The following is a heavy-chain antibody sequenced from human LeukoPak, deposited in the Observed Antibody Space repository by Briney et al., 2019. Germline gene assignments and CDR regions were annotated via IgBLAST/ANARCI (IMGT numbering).Heavy chain of an antibody. CDR3: AKTTGGWFDP. CDR2: ISFDGSNK. D-gene: IGHD4-17*01. V-gene: IGHV3-30*18. Sequence: PGGSLRLSCAASGFTFSSNGMHWVRQAPGKGLEWVAVISFDGSNKYYADSVKGRFTIPRDNSKTTLYLHMTSLRPDDTAVYYCAKTTGGWFDPWGQRILVTVSS. J-gene: IGHJ5*02. CDR1: GFTFSSNG.